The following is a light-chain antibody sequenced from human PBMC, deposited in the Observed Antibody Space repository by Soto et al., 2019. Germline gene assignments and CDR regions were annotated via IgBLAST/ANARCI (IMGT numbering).Light chain of an antibody. Sequence: IVLTQSPGTLSLSPGERATLSCRASQSFSSTYLAWYQQKPGQAPRLLIYGASSRATGIPDRFSGSGSGTEFTLTSSRLEPEDFAVYYCQHFGDSRTFGQGTKVEIK. CDR3: QHFGDSRT. CDR2: GAS. J-gene: IGKJ1*01. V-gene: IGKV3-20*01. CDR1: QSFSSTY.